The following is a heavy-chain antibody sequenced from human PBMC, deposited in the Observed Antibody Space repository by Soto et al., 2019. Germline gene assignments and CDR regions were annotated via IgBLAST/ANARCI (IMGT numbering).Heavy chain of an antibody. J-gene: IGHJ6*02. CDR2: ISYDGSNK. D-gene: IGHD2-2*01. CDR3: ASSKPAASFYYYYGMDV. CDR1: GFTFSSYA. V-gene: IGHV3-30-3*01. Sequence: PGGSLRLSCAASGFTFSSYAMHWVRQAPGKGLEWVAVISYDGSNKYYADSVKGRFTISRDNSKNTLYLQMNSLRAEDTAVYYRASSKPAASFYYYYGMDVWGQGTTVTVSS.